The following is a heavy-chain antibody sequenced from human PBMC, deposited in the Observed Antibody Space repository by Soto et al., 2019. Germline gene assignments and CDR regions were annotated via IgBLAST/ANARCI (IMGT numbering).Heavy chain of an antibody. D-gene: IGHD1-20*01. V-gene: IGHV4-30-4*01. CDR3: AREGSNWHGYYYSGMDV. CDR1: GGSISSGDYY. J-gene: IGHJ6*02. Sequence: PSETLSLTCTVSGGSISSGDYYWSWIRQPPGKGLEWIGYIYNSGSTYYNPSLKSRVTISVDTSKNQFSLKLSSATAADTAVYYCAREGSNWHGYYYSGMDVWGQGTTVTVS. CDR2: IYNSGST.